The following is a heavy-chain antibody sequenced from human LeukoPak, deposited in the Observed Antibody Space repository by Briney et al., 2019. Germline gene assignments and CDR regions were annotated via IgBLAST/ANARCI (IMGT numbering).Heavy chain of an antibody. CDR1: GFTFSDYY. V-gene: IGHV3-11*06. CDR2: ISSRSSYT. J-gene: IGHJ4*02. Sequence: PGGSLRLSCAASGFTFSDYYMTWVRLAPGKGLEWVSYISSRSSYTNYAASVKGRFTISRDNAKNSLFLQMNSLRAEDTAVYYCAKGVNYYDSSGYFDYWGQGTLVTVSS. CDR3: AKGVNYYDSSGYFDY. D-gene: IGHD3-22*01.